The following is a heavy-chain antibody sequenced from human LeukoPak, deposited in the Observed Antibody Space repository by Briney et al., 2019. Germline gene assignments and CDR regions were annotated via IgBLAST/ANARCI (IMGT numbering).Heavy chain of an antibody. V-gene: IGHV3-30-3*02. Sequence: PGRPLRLSWAASGFTFGKHAMHWVRQAPGEGLEWVAVISYDGNNKYYADSVKGRFTISRDNSKNTVYLLMSSLRAEGTAVYYCAKSKYESSAYYYVLRAFDMWGQGTKVTVSS. CDR2: ISYDGNNK. D-gene: IGHD3-22*01. J-gene: IGHJ3*02. CDR1: GFTFGKHA. CDR3: AKSKYESSAYYYVLRAFDM.